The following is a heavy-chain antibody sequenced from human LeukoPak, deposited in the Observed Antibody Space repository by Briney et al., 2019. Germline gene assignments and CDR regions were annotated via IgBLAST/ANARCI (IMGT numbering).Heavy chain of an antibody. CDR2: INGSGGST. CDR1: GFTFSSYA. J-gene: IGHJ5*02. D-gene: IGHD1-26*01. Sequence: GGSLRLSCAASGFTFSSYAMSWVRQAPGKGLEWVSDINGSGGSTYYADSVKGRFTISRDNSKNTLFLQMNSLRAEDTAVYYCAKKYSTGLDPWGQGTLVTVSS. CDR3: AKKYSTGLDP. V-gene: IGHV3-23*01.